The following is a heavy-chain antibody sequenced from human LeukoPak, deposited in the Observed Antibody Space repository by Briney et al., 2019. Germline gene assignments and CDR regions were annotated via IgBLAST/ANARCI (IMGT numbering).Heavy chain of an antibody. D-gene: IGHD2-15*01. CDR3: ARDSPVLRAFDI. J-gene: IGHJ3*02. V-gene: IGHV4-59*01. CDR2: IYYSGST. CDR1: GGSISSYY. Sequence: PSETLSLTCTVSGGSISSYYWSWIRQPPGKGLEWIGYIYYSGSTNYNPSLKSRVTISVDTSKNQFSLKLSSVTAADTAVYYCARDSPVLRAFDIWGQGTMVIVSS.